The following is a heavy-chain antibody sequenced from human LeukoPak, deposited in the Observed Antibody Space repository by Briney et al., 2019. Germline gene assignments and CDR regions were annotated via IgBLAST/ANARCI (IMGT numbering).Heavy chain of an antibody. CDR3: ANGIVVVTAINDAFDI. Sequence: GGSLRLSCAASGFTFSSYGMHWVRQAPGKGLEWVAVISYDGSNKYYADSVKGRFTISRDNSKNTLYLQMNSLRAEDTAVYYCANGIVVVTAINDAFDIWGQGTMVTVSS. CDR2: ISYDGSNK. CDR1: GFTFSSYG. V-gene: IGHV3-30*18. J-gene: IGHJ3*02. D-gene: IGHD2-21*02.